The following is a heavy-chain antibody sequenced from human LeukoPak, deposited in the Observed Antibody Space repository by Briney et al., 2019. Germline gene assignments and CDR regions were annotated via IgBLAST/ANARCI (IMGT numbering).Heavy chain of an antibody. CDR2: ISYDGSNK. CDR3: ARDRSYYYDSSGYFSIDYYFDY. D-gene: IGHD3-22*01. CDR1: GFTFSSYA. J-gene: IGHJ4*02. V-gene: IGHV3-30-3*01. Sequence: PGGSLRLSCAASGFTFSSYAMHWVRQAPGKGLEWVAVISYDGSNKYYADSVKCRFTISRDNSKNSLYLQMNSLRAEDTAVYYCARDRSYYYDSSGYFSIDYYFDYWGQGTLVTVSS.